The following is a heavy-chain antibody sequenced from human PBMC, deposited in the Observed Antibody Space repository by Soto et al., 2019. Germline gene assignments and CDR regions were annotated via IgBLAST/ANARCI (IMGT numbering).Heavy chain of an antibody. CDR1: GFTFSSYG. CDR3: AKVTALYYGWGIYNNYYMNV. V-gene: IGHV3-30*18. J-gene: IGHJ6*03. CDR2: ISYDGSNK. Sequence: PGGSLRLSCAASGFTFSSYGMHWVRQAPGKGLEWVAVISYDGSNKYYADSVKGRFTISRDNSKNTLYLQMNSLRAEDTAVYYWAKVTALYYGWGIYNNYYMNVGGKGPTFTFSS. D-gene: IGHD3-10*01.